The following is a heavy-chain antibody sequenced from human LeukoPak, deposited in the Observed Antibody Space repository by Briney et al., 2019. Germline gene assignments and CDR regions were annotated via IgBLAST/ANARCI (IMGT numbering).Heavy chain of an antibody. CDR3: AKGGDQLLGYLGY. CDR2: INPNSGGT. D-gene: IGHD2-2*01. CDR1: GYTFTSYD. J-gene: IGHJ4*02. Sequence: ASVKVSCKASGYTFTSYDINWVRQAPGQGLEWMGWINPNSGGTNYAQKFQGRVTMTRDTSISTAYMELSRLRSDDTAVYYCAKGGDQLLGYLGYWGQGTLVTVSS. V-gene: IGHV1-2*02.